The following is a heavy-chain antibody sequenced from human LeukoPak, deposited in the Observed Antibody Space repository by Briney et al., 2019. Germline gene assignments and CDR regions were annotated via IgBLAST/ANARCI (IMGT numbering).Heavy chain of an antibody. D-gene: IGHD2-2*01. CDR1: GYTFTGYY. Sequence: ASVKVSCKASGYTFTGYYMHWVRQAPGQGLEWEGWINPNSGGTNYAQKFQGRVTMTRDTSISTAYMELSRLRSDDTAVYYCARDLLIVVGHDAFDIWGQGTMVTVSS. CDR2: INPNSGGT. J-gene: IGHJ3*02. V-gene: IGHV1-2*02. CDR3: ARDLLIVVGHDAFDI.